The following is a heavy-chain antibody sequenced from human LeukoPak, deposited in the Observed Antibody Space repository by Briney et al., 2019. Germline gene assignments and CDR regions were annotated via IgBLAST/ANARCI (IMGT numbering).Heavy chain of an antibody. J-gene: IGHJ4*02. CDR2: ISGSGGST. D-gene: IGHD3-22*01. CDR3: AHPPGYYDSSGYSYFDY. V-gene: IGHV3-23*01. CDR1: GFTFSGYA. Sequence: GGSLRLSCAASGFTFSGYAMSWVRQAPGKGLEWVSAISGSGGSTYYADSVKGRFTISRDNSKNTLYLQMNSLRAEDTAVYYCAHPPGYYDSSGYSYFDYWGQGTLVTVSS.